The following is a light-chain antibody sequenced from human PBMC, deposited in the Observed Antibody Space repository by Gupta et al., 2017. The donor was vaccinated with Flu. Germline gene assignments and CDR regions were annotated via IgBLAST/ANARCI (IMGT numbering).Light chain of an antibody. Sequence: EIVMTQSPATLSVSPGERATLSCRASQSISTNLAWYQQKPGQAPRLIIYGASTRVTNIPARFSGSGAAKEFTLTSSRRQYEDFAVYYEQQHNNSMTFGQGTKVEIK. CDR1: QSISTN. CDR2: GAS. CDR3: QQHNNSMT. J-gene: IGKJ1*01. V-gene: IGKV3-15*01.